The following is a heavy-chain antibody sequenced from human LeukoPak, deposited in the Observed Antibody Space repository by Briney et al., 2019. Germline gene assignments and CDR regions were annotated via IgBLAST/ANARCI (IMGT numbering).Heavy chain of an antibody. V-gene: IGHV3-9*01. J-gene: IGHJ4*02. CDR1: GFTFDDYA. D-gene: IGHD1-14*01. Sequence: GGSLRLSCAASGFTFDDYAMHWVRQAPGKGLEWVSGISWSSGSIGYADSVKGRFTISRDNAKNSLYLQINSLRVEDSAVYYCARDSFETDIDYWGQGTLVTVSS. CDR2: ISWSSGSI. CDR3: ARDSFETDIDY.